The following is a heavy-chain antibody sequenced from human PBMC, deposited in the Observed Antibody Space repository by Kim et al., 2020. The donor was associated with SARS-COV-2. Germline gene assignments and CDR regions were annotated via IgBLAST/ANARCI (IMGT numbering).Heavy chain of an antibody. CDR1: GYTFTSYD. Sequence: ASVKVSCKASGYTFTSYDINWVRQATGQGLEWMGWMNPNSGNTGYAQKFQGRVTMTRNTSISTAYMELSSLRSEDTAVYYCARSTRYSGSYYRPYYYYGMDVWGQGTTVTVSS. CDR3: ARSTRYSGSYYRPYYYYGMDV. CDR2: MNPNSGNT. D-gene: IGHD1-26*01. V-gene: IGHV1-8*01. J-gene: IGHJ6*02.